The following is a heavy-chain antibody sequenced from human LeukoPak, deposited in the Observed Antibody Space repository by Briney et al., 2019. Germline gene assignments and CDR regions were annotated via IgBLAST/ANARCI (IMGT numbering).Heavy chain of an antibody. CDR1: GFIFSSCW. CDR3: ATLKHAVTIFDN. J-gene: IGHJ4*02. D-gene: IGHD4-17*01. CDR2: INQDGSDE. V-gene: IGHV3-7*01. Sequence: PGGSLRLSCTASGFIFSSCWMSWVRQAPGKGLEWVASINQDGSDERHADSVKGRFTISRDNAKNSVYLQVNSLRAEDTAVYYCATLKHAVTIFDNCGQGTLVTVSS.